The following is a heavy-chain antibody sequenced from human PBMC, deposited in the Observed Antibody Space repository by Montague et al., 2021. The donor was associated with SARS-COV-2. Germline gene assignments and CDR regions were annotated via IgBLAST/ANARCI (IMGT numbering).Heavy chain of an antibody. CDR3: AGLVGGNRGHYGMDV. D-gene: IGHD3-16*01. V-gene: IGHV4-39*02. Sequence: SETLSLTCSVSSGSISSVSSYWGWIRQSPGKGLEWIGSIYYSGSTNYNPSLKSRVTISVDTAKSHFSLNLRSVTAADTAVYYCAGLVGGNRGHYGMDVWGQGTTVAVSS. J-gene: IGHJ6*02. CDR1: SGSISSVSSY. CDR2: IYYSGST.